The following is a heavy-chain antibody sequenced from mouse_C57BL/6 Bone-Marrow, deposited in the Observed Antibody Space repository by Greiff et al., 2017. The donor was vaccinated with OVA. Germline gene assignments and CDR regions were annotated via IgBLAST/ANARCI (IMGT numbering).Heavy chain of an antibody. CDR3: AREDYYNYFDY. Sequence: QVQLQQPGAELVRPGSSVKLSCKASGYTFTSYWMHWVKQRPIQGLEWIGNIDPSDSETHYNQKFKDKATLTVDKSSSTAYMQLSSLTSEDSAVYYCAREDYYNYFDYWGQGTTLTVSS. CDR1: GYTFTSYW. CDR2: IDPSDSET. D-gene: IGHD2-12*01. J-gene: IGHJ2*01. V-gene: IGHV1-52*01.